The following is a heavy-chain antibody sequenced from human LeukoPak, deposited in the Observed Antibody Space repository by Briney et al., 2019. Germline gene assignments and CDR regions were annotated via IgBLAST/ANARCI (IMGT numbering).Heavy chain of an antibody. CDR3: ARDSSYFEWMKVYGPAAFDI. J-gene: IGHJ3*02. D-gene: IGHD3-9*01. Sequence: ASVKVSCKXSGYTFTSYGISWVRQAPGQGLEGMGWISAYNGNTNYSQKLQGRVTMTTDTSTSTAYMELRSLRSDDTAVYYCARDSSYFEWMKVYGPAAFDIWGQGTMVTVSS. CDR1: GYTFTSYG. V-gene: IGHV1-18*01. CDR2: ISAYNGNT.